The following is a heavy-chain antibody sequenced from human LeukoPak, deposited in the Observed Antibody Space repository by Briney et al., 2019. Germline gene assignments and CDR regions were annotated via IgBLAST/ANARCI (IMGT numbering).Heavy chain of an antibody. CDR2: FDPEDGET. J-gene: IGHJ4*02. CDR3: ATDRGGRLYRAGFDY. Sequence: ASVKVSCKASGYTFTSYGISWVRQAPGKGLEWMGGFDPEDGETIYAQKFQGRVTMTEDTSTDTAYMELSSLRSEDTAVYYCATDRGGRLYRAGFDYWGQGTLVTVSS. D-gene: IGHD2-8*01. CDR1: GYTFTSYG. V-gene: IGHV1-24*01.